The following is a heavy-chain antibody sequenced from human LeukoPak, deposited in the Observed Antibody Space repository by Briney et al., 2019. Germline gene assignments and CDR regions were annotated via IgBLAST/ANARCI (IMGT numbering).Heavy chain of an antibody. CDR1: GGSFSGYY. CDR2: INQSGGT. CDR3: ARRVDTSDNWFDP. D-gene: IGHD5-18*01. V-gene: IGHV4-34*01. Sequence: SETLPLTCVVYGGSFSGYYWSWIRQPPGKGLEWIGEINQSGGTNNNPSLKSRVTRSVDTSKSQFSLQLGSVTAADTAVYYCARRVDTSDNWFDPWGQGTLVTVSS. J-gene: IGHJ5*02.